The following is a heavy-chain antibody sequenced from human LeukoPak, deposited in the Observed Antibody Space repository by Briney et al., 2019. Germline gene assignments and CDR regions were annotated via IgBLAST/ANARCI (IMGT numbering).Heavy chain of an antibody. Sequence: GGSLRLSCTASGLTFSTSGFNWVRQAPGKGLEWVASIGPTDSDRYHADSIKGRFTISRDNANNFLYLQMNSLRAEDTAVYYCATETNGRHYDYWGQGTLLTVSS. V-gene: IGHV3-21*06. CDR2: IGPTDSDR. CDR3: ATETNGRHYDY. D-gene: IGHD1-14*01. CDR1: GLTFSTSG. J-gene: IGHJ4*02.